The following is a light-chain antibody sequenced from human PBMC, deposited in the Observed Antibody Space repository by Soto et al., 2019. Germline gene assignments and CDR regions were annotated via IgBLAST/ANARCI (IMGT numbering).Light chain of an antibody. CDR3: QSYDSSQSGYV. CDR2: EVS. CDR1: SSDVGGYNY. Sequence: QSALTQPASVSGSPGQSITISCTGTSSDVGGYNYVSWYQQHPGKAPKLMIYEVSNRPSGVSNRFSGSKSGNTASLTISGIQAEEAADYYCQSYDSSQSGYVFGTGTKVTV. V-gene: IGLV2-14*01. J-gene: IGLJ1*01.